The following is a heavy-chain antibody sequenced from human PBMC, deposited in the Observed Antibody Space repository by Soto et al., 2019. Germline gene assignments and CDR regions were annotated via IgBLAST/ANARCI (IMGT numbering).Heavy chain of an antibody. J-gene: IGHJ4*02. V-gene: IGHV4-59*01. D-gene: IGHD4-17*01. Sequence: SETLSLTCTVSGGSISSYYWSWIRQPPGKGLEWIGYIYYSGSTNYNPSLKSRVTISVDTSKNQFSLKLSSVTAADTAVYYCARVYYGDYFDYWGQRTLVTVSS. CDR1: GGSISSYY. CDR2: IYYSGST. CDR3: ARVYYGDYFDY.